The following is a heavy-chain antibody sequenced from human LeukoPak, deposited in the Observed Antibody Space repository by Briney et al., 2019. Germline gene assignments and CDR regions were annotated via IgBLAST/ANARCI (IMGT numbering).Heavy chain of an antibody. J-gene: IGHJ4*02. D-gene: IGHD6-13*01. V-gene: IGHV3-23*01. CDR3: AKERQLVRLVGNFDY. Sequence: GGSLRLSCAASGFTFSSYAMSWVRQAPGKGLEWVSAISGSGGSTYYADSVKGRFTISRDNSKNTLYPQMNSLRAEDTAVYYCAKERQLVRLVGNFDYWGQGTLVTVSS. CDR2: ISGSGGST. CDR1: GFTFSSYA.